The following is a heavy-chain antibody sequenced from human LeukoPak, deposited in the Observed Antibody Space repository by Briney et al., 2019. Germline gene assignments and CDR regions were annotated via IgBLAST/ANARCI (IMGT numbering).Heavy chain of an antibody. CDR2: ISGSGNST. Sequence: VGSLRLSCAASGLTFSGSARSCVREAPGKGLEWVSLISGSGNSTYYADSVKGRFTISRDNSKNTLYLQMNSLRAEDTAVYYCAKVLVLVSANRYYFDYWGQGTLVTVSS. D-gene: IGHD2-15*01. CDR3: AKVLVLVSANRYYFDY. CDR1: GLTFSGSA. J-gene: IGHJ4*02. V-gene: IGHV3-23*01.